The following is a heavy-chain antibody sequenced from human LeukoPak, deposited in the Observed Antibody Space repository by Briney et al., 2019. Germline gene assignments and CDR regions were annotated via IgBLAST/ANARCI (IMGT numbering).Heavy chain of an antibody. CDR3: ARGTWSSSIDY. CDR2: IYYGGT. V-gene: IGHV4-30-4*01. D-gene: IGHD6-6*01. J-gene: IGHJ4*02. CDR1: GGSIKSNNW. Sequence: SETLSLTCAVSGGSIKSNNWWSWVRQPPGKGLEYIGYIYYGGTYYNPSLKSRVTISVDTSKNQFSLKLSSVTAADTAVYYCARGTWSSSIDYWGQGTLVTVSS.